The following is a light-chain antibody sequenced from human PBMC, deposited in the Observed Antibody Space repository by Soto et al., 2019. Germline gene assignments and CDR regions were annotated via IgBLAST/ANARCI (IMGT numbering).Light chain of an antibody. CDR1: QSISSY. CDR3: QQSYSTPLT. Sequence: DIQMTQSPSSLSASVGDRVTITCRASQSISSYLNWYQQKPGRAHKLRIYAASSLQSGVPSKSSGSGSGTDFTLPISSLPPEEFSTYYCQQSYSTPLTFGGGTKVEIK. J-gene: IGKJ4*01. CDR2: AAS. V-gene: IGKV1-39*01.